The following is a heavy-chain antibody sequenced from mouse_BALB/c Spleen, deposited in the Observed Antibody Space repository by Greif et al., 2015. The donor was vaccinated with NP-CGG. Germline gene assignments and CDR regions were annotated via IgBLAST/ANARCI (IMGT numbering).Heavy chain of an antibody. CDR1: GYTFTSYW. D-gene: IGHD2-4*01. Sequence: ESGAELARPGASVKLSCKASGYTFTSYWMQWVKQRPGQGLEWIGAIYPGDGDTRYTQKFKGKATLTADKSSSTAYMQLSSLASEDSAVYYCARYDYDGAWFAYWGQGTLVTVSA. CDR3: ARYDYDGAWFAY. V-gene: IGHV1-87*01. CDR2: IYPGDGDT. J-gene: IGHJ3*01.